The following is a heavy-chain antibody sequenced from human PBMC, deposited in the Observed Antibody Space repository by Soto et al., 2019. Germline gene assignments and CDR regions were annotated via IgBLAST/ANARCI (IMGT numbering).Heavy chain of an antibody. CDR3: AASYSSSWRPTYYYYGMDV. Sequence: ASVKVSCKASGGTFSSYAISWVRQAPGQGLEWMGGIIPIFGTANYAQKFQGRVTITADESTSTAYMELSSLRSEDTAVYYCAASYSSSWRPTYYYYGMDVWGQGTTVTVSS. CDR1: GGTFSSYA. J-gene: IGHJ6*02. D-gene: IGHD6-13*01. CDR2: IIPIFGTA. V-gene: IGHV1-69*13.